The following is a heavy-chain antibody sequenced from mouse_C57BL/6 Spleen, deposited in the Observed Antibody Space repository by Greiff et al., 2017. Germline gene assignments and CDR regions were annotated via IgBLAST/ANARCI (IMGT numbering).Heavy chain of an antibody. V-gene: IGHV5-9-1*02. CDR2: ISSGGDYI. CDR3: TREDFTTDAMDY. D-gene: IGHD1-1*01. CDR1: GFTFSSYA. J-gene: IGHJ4*01. Sequence: EVQGVESGEGLVKPGGSLKLSCAASGFTFSSYAMSWVRQTPEKRLEWVAYISSGGDYIYYADTVKGRFTISRDNARNTLYLQMSSLKSEDTAMYYCTREDFTTDAMDYWGQGTSVTVSS.